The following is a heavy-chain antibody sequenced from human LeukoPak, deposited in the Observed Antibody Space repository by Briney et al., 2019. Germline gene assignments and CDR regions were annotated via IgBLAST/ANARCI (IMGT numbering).Heavy chain of an antibody. CDR3: ARQEALKNYWYFDL. V-gene: IGHV5-51*01. J-gene: IGHJ2*01. Sequence: GESLKISCKGSGYSFTSYWIGWVRQLPGEGLEWKGIIYPGDSDTRYSPSFQGQVTISADKSISTSYLQWSSLKASDTAMYYCARQEALKNYWYFDLWGRGTLVTVSS. CDR2: IYPGDSDT. CDR1: GYSFTSYW.